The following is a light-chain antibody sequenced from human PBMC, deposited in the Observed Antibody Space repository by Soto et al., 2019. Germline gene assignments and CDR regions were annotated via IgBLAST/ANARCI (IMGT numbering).Light chain of an antibody. CDR3: QQLYNYPVN. V-gene: IGKV1-9*01. J-gene: IGKJ5*01. Sequence: IQLTQSPSSLSASVGDRVTLSCRASQDIGNYLAWYQQKPGEAPKLLIYAASTLQSRVPSRFSGSGSGTDFTLTISSQQPEDFATYYCQQLYNYPVNFGQGTRLEIK. CDR2: AAS. CDR1: QDIGNY.